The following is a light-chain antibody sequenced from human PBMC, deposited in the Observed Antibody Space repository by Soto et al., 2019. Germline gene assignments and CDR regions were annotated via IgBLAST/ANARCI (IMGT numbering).Light chain of an antibody. CDR1: QSLTSS. CDR2: DAS. CDR3: QQRSTRPRT. J-gene: IGKJ4*01. Sequence: TQSPATLSTPPGETTTISCRASQSLTSSLVWYQQKPGQAPRLLIYDASNRATGIPARFSGSGSGTEFTLTINSLEPEDFAVYYCQQRSTRPRTFGGGTKVDIK. V-gene: IGKV3-11*01.